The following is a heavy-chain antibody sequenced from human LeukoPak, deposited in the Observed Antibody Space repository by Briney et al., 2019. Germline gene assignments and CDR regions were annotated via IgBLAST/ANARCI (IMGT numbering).Heavy chain of an antibody. CDR3: ARGLKGPLGVVIILPPYFDY. CDR2: ISSNGGST. D-gene: IGHD3-3*01. CDR1: GFTFSSYA. V-gene: IGHV3-64*01. Sequence: PGGPLRLSCAASGFTFSSYAMHWVRQAPGKGLEYVSAISSNGGSTYYANSVKGRFTICRDNSKNTLYLQMGSLRAEDMAVYYCARGLKGPLGVVIILPPYFDYWGQGTLVTVSS. J-gene: IGHJ4*02.